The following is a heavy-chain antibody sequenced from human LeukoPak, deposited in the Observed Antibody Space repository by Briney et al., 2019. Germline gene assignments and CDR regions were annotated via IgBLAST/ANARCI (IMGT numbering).Heavy chain of an antibody. CDR3: ARDSTGGKSGSYN. V-gene: IGHV3-23*01. D-gene: IGHD1-26*01. Sequence: GGSLRLSCAVSGLTFNNYAMSWVRQAPGKGLEWVSGISGRGASKYYADSVKGRFTISRDNAKNSLYLQMNSLRAEDTAVYYCARDSTGGKSGSYNWGQGTLVTVSS. J-gene: IGHJ4*02. CDR1: GLTFNNYA. CDR2: ISGRGASK.